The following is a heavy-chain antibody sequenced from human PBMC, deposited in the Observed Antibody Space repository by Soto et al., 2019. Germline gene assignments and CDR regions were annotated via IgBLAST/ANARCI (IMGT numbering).Heavy chain of an antibody. J-gene: IGHJ6*02. CDR1: GYSVTSSDYY. V-gene: IGHV4-39*01. D-gene: IGHD2-8*01. Sequence: SETLFLTCSVSGYSVTSSDYYWAWIRQPPGKGLEWIGSMFYSGLTYYNPSLRSRVTLSVDTSKNQFSVRLNSVTAADTAVYYCGPLSVSLSGTYGIHVWGPGTTVTV. CDR2: MFYSGLT. CDR3: GPLSVSLSGTYGIHV.